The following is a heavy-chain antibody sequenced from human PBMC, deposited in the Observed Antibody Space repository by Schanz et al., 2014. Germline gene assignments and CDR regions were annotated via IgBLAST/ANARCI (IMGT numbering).Heavy chain of an antibody. CDR2: VSHGGST. J-gene: IGHJ3*02. V-gene: IGHV4-38-2*01. CDR3: ARRDNYLSAFDI. CDR1: GFTFGTFW. Sequence: VQLVESGGGLLQPGGSLRLSCAASGFTFGTFWMSWVRQPPGKGLEWIGSVSHGGSTYDNPSLKSRVTMSVDTSTNQFPLKRTSGTAADTAVFYCARRDNYLSAFDIWGQGTMVTVSS. D-gene: IGHD4-4*01.